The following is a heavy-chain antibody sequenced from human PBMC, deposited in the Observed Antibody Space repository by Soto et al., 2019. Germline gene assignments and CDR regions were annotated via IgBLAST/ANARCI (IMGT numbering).Heavy chain of an antibody. V-gene: IGHV3-21*01. CDR1: GFTVSSYS. CDR2: ISSSSSYI. J-gene: IGHJ4*02. CDR3: ARDEWDYYDSSGYPAGY. Sequence: GGSLRLSCAASGFTVSSYSMNWVRQAPGKGLEWVSSISSSSSYIYYADSVKGRFTISRDNAKNSLYLQMNSLRAEDTAVYYCARDEWDYYDSSGYPAGYWGQGTLVTVSS. D-gene: IGHD3-22*01.